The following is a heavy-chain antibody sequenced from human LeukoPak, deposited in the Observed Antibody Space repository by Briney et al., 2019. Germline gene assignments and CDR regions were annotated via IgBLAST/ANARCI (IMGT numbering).Heavy chain of an antibody. D-gene: IGHD6-6*01. V-gene: IGHV1-2*02. Sequence: GSSVKVSCKASGYTFTGYYMHWVRQAPGQGLEWMGWINPNSGGTNYAQKFQGRVTMTRDTSISTAYMELSRLRSDDTAVYYCARDYSSLPDAFDIWGQGTMVTVSS. J-gene: IGHJ3*02. CDR1: GYTFTGYY. CDR2: INPNSGGT. CDR3: ARDYSSLPDAFDI.